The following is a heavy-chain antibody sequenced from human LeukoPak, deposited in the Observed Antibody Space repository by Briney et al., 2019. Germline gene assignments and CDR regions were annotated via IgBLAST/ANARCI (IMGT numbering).Heavy chain of an antibody. CDR1: GYTFTVYY. D-gene: IGHD3-22*01. Sequence: ASVTVSFKSSGYTFTVYYMHWVRQAPGQGLAWMGWINPNSGGTNYAQKFQGRVTMTRDTSISTAYMELSRLRSDDTAVYYCARDRYYYDSSGPFDPWGQGTLVTVSS. J-gene: IGHJ5*02. V-gene: IGHV1-2*02. CDR2: INPNSGGT. CDR3: ARDRYYYDSSGPFDP.